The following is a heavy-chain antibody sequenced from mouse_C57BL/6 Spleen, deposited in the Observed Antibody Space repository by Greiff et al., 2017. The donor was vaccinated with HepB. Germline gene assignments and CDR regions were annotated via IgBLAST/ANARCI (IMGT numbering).Heavy chain of an antibody. V-gene: IGHV1-81*01. CDR2: IYPRSGNT. CDR3: ARPQLRLPYFDY. Sequence: QVQLKESGAELARPGASVKLSCKASGYTFTSYGISWVKQRTGQGLEWIGEIYPRSGNTYYNEKFKGKATLTADKSSSTAYMELRSLTSEDSAVYFCARPQLRLPYFDYWGQGTTLTVSS. D-gene: IGHD3-2*02. J-gene: IGHJ2*01. CDR1: GYTFTSYG.